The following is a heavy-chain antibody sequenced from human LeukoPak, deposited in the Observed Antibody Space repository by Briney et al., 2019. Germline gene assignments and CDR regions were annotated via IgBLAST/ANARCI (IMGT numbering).Heavy chain of an antibody. V-gene: IGHV3-64*01. Sequence: PGGSLRLSCAASGFTFSSYAMHWVRQAPGKGLEYVSAISSNGGSTYYANSVKGRFTISRDNSKNTLYLQMNSLRAEDTAVYYCARVGPPGIAAAGSRGPWGQGTLVTVSS. CDR2: ISSNGGST. J-gene: IGHJ5*02. CDR1: GFTFSSYA. D-gene: IGHD6-13*01. CDR3: ARVGPPGIAAAGSRGP.